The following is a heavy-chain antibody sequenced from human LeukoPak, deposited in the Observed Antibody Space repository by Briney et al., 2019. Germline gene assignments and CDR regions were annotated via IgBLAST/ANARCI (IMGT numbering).Heavy chain of an antibody. D-gene: IGHD2-2*01. Sequence: ASVKVSCKTSGYTFTGYLMHWVRQAPGQGLEWMGWINPNSGGTNYAQKLQGRVTMTRDTSISTAYMELSRLRSDDTAVYYCAPTSVSYFDYWGQGTLVTVSS. V-gene: IGHV1-2*02. CDR1: GYTFTGYL. CDR2: INPNSGGT. J-gene: IGHJ4*02. CDR3: APTSVSYFDY.